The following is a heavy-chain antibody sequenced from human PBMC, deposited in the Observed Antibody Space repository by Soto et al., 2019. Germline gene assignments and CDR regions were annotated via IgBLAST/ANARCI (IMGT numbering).Heavy chain of an antibody. CDR1: GFTFDDYA. Sequence: GGSLRLSCAASGFTFDDYAMHWVRQAPGKGLEWVSGISWNSGSIGYADSVKGRFTISRDNAKNSLYLQMNSLRAEDTALYYCAKDKVGGFGELSAYYYYYGMDVWGQGTTVTVSS. D-gene: IGHD3-10*01. CDR3: AKDKVGGFGELSAYYYYYGMDV. J-gene: IGHJ6*02. CDR2: ISWNSGSI. V-gene: IGHV3-9*01.